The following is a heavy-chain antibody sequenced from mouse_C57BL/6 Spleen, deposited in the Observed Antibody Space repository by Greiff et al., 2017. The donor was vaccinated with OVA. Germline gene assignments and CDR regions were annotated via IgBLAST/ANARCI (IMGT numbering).Heavy chain of an antibody. V-gene: IGHV1-55*01. Sequence: QVQLQQSGAELVKPGASVKMSCKASGYTFTSYWITWVKQRPGQGLEWIGDIYPGSGSTNYNEKFKSKATLTVDTSSSTAYMQLISLTSEDSAVYYCARGGSSFYYYAMDYWGQGTSVTVSS. CDR2: IYPGSGST. CDR3: ARGGSSFYYYAMDY. J-gene: IGHJ4*01. D-gene: IGHD1-1*01. CDR1: GYTFTSYW.